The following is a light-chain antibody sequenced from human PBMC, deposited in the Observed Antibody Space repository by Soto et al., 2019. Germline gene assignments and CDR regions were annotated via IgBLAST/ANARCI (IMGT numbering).Light chain of an antibody. CDR2: DVS. V-gene: IGLV2-11*01. CDR3: SSYAGNYEV. CDR1: SSDVGDYNY. Sequence: QSALTQPRSVSGSPGQSVTISCTGTSSDVGDYNYVSWYQQNPDKAPKLMIYDVSKRPSGVPDRFSGSKSGNTASLTISGLEAEDEGDHSCSSYAGNYEVFGGGTKLTVL. J-gene: IGLJ2*01.